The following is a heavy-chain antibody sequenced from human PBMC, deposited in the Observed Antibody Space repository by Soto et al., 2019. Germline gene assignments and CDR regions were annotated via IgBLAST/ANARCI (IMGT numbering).Heavy chain of an antibody. CDR3: ARGGGYDSGPESYYYYGMDV. D-gene: IGHD5-12*01. V-gene: IGHV1-69*13. CDR1: GGTFSSYA. J-gene: IGHJ6*02. Sequence: ASVKVSCKASGGTFSSYAISWVRQAPGQGLEWMGGIIPIFGTANYAQKFQGRVTITADESTSTAYMELSSLRSEGTAVYYRARGGGYDSGPESYYYYGMDVWGQGTTVTVSS. CDR2: IIPIFGTA.